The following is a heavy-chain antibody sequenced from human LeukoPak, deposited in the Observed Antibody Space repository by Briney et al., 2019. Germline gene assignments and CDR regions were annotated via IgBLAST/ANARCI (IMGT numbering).Heavy chain of an antibody. CDR1: GFTFSSYAM. CDR2: IWHSGST. V-gene: IGHV4-4*02. J-gene: IGHJ4*02. CDR3: VRKDDTTTYYFDY. D-gene: IGHD1-26*01. Sequence: GSLRLSCAASGFTFSSYAMSWVRQPPGKGLEWIGEIWHSGSTNYNPSLKSRVTMSVDKSKNQFSLKLSSVTAADTAVYYCVRKDDTTTYYFDYWGQGTLVTVSS.